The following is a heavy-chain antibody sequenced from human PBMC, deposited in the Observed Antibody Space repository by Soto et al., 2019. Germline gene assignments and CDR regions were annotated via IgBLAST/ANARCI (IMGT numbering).Heavy chain of an antibody. Sequence: GASVKVSCKASGGTFSSYAISWVRQAPGQGLEWMGGIIPIFGTANYAQKFQGRVTITADESTSTAYMELSSLRSEDTAVYYCAREITGPQPFDYRGQGTLGTVSA. CDR2: IIPIFGTA. J-gene: IGHJ4*02. CDR1: GGTFSSYA. V-gene: IGHV1-69*13. CDR3: AREITGPQPFDY. D-gene: IGHD1-1*01.